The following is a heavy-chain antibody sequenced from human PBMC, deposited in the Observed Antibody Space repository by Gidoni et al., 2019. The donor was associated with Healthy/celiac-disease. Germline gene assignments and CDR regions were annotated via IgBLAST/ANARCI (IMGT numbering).Heavy chain of an antibody. CDR1: GFTFSSYA. V-gene: IGHV3-30-3*01. D-gene: IGHD1-7*01. CDR3: LVLPIGGTQFNFDY. CDR2: ISYDGSNK. Sequence: QVQLVESGGGVVQPGRSLRLYCAASGFTFSSYAMHWVRQAPGKGLEWVAVISYDGSNKYYADSVKGRFTISRDNSKNTLYLQMNSLRAEDTAVYYCLVLPIGGTQFNFDYWGQGTLVTVSS. J-gene: IGHJ4*02.